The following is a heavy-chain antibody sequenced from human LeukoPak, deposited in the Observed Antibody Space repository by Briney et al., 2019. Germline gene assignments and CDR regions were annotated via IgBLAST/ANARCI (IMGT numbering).Heavy chain of an antibody. CDR3: ARVEDYDILTGFDY. V-gene: IGHV3-7*01. CDR1: GFTFSSYW. J-gene: IGHJ4*02. D-gene: IGHD3-9*01. Sequence: GGSLRLSCAASGFTFSSYWMSWVRQAPGKGLEWVANIKKDGSEKYYVDSVKGRFTISRDNAKTSLYLQMNSLRAEDTAVYYCARVEDYDILTGFDYWGQGTLVTVSS. CDR2: IKKDGSEK.